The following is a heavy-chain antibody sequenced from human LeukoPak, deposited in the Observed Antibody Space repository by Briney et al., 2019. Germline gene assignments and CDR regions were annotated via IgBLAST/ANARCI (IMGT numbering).Heavy chain of an antibody. V-gene: IGHV1-2*02. CDR2: IYPKSGAT. CDR3: GTLLSNGPFDY. Sequence: ASVKVSCKASGYTFTGYYMHWVRQAPGQGLGWMGWIYPKSGATKYAQKFQGRVTMTRDTSISTAYMELSRLTSDDTAVYYCGTLLSNGPFDYWGQGSLVTVSS. J-gene: IGHJ4*02. CDR1: GYTFTGYY.